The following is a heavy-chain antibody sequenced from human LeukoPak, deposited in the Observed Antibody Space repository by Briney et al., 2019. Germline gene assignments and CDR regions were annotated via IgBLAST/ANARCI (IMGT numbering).Heavy chain of an antibody. Sequence: GGSLRLSCAASEFFFGSYSMHWVRQAPGKGLQWVAHVSYDGSKKHYGDSVKGRFAISRDNSKNTLYLEMNSLRPDDTAVYYWAKLGYERSGASKTLEYWGQGTLDSVAS. V-gene: IGHV3-30*18. D-gene: IGHD3-22*01. CDR1: EFFFGSYS. CDR3: AKLGYERSGASKTLEY. J-gene: IGHJ4*02. CDR2: VSYDGSKK.